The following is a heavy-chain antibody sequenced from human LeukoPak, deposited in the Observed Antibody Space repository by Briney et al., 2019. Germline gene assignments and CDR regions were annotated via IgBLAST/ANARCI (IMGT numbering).Heavy chain of an antibody. CDR2: IIPIFGTA. J-gene: IGHJ5*02. D-gene: IGHD3-16*01. V-gene: IGHV1-69*05. CDR3: ARDPVLRSGGT. CDR1: GGTFTSYA. Sequence: EASAKVSCMASGGTFTSYAISWVRQAPGQGLEWMGGIIPIFGTANYAQKFQGRVTMTRDTSISTAYMELSRLRSDDTAVYYCARDPVLRSGGTWGQGTLVTVSS.